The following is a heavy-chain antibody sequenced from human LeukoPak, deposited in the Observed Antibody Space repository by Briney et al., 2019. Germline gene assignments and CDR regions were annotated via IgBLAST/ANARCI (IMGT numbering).Heavy chain of an antibody. Sequence: GGSLRLSCAASGFTFSSYWMSWVRQAPGKGLEWVAFIRYDGSNKYYADSVKGRFTISRDNSKNTLYLQMKSLRAEDTAVYYCAKGGGYEAQYYYYYLDIWGKGTTVTISS. CDR1: GFTFSSYW. CDR3: AKGGGYEAQYYYYYLDI. D-gene: IGHD5-12*01. CDR2: IRYDGSNK. V-gene: IGHV3-30*02. J-gene: IGHJ6*03.